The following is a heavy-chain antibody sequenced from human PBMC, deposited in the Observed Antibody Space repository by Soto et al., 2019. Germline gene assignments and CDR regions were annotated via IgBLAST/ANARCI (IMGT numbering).Heavy chain of an antibody. D-gene: IGHD2-21*02. CDR3: AALSLGFVVVTAIGADAFDI. CDR1: GFTFTSSA. Sequence: GASVKVSCKASGFTFTSSAVQWVRQARGQRLEWIGWIVVGSGNTNYAQKFQERVTINRDMSTSTAYMELSSLRSEDTAVYYCAALSLGFVVVTAIGADAFDIWGQGTMVTVSS. CDR2: IVVGSGNT. V-gene: IGHV1-58*01. J-gene: IGHJ3*02.